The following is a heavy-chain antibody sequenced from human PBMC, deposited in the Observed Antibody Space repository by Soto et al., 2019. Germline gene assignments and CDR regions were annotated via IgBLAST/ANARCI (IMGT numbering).Heavy chain of an antibody. Sequence: EVQLVQSGAEVKKPGESLKISCKGSGYSFTSYWIVWVRQMPGKGLEWMGIIYPGDSETIYSRSLQGQVTMSADKSTSTAYLQWSSLQASDTAMYYCARRSYCDGVCTRRPYDYYGMDVWGQGTTVTVSS. CDR1: GYSFTSYW. CDR2: IYPGDSET. D-gene: IGHD2-21*02. J-gene: IGHJ6*02. CDR3: ARRSYCDGVCTRRPYDYYGMDV. V-gene: IGHV5-51*01.